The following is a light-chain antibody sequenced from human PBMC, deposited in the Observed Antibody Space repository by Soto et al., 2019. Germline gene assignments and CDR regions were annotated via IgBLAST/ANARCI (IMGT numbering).Light chain of an antibody. CDR1: QGISSW. Sequence: DIQMTQSPSSVSASVGDRVTITCRASQGISSWLAWYQQKPGKAPKLLIYAASRLQSGVPSRSSGSESATVFTLTISSLQPEDFATYYCQKCKNAPFTVGGGTKVDIK. J-gene: IGKJ4*01. CDR2: AAS. V-gene: IGKV1-12*01. CDR3: QKCKNAPFT.